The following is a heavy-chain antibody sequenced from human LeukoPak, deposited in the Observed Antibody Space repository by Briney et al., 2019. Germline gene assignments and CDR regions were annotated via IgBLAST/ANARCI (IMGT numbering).Heavy chain of an antibody. Sequence: GGSLRLSCAASGFTFSSYSMNWVRQAPGKGLEWVSSISSSSSYIYYADSVKGRFTVSRDNAKNSLYLQMNSLRAEDTAVYCCARDRAYSSGWHSDAFDIWGQGTMVTVSS. CDR3: ARDRAYSSGWHSDAFDI. D-gene: IGHD6-19*01. CDR1: GFTFSSYS. CDR2: ISSSSSYI. V-gene: IGHV3-21*01. J-gene: IGHJ3*02.